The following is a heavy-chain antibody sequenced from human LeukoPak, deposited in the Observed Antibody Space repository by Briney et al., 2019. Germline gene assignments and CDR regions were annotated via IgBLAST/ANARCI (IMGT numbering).Heavy chain of an antibody. V-gene: IGHV3-21*01. CDR3: ARDGPSWSRDY. D-gene: IGHD2-15*01. CDR2: ITCSDTYI. CDR1: GFTFRRYS. J-gene: IGHJ4*02. Sequence: GVTLRLSCAASGFTFRRYSMTWVRQAPGKGLEWVSTITCSDTYIYYAESVKGRFTISRDDAKNSLYLQMNTLGAEDTAVYYCARDGPSWSRDYWGQGTLVTVSS.